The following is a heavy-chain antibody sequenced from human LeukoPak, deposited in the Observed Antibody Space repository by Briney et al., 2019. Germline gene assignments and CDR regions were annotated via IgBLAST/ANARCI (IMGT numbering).Heavy chain of an antibody. CDR3: ARVTAGATTLNYCYYSMDV. Sequence: GGSLRLSCAASGFAFGSFWMSWVRQAPGKGLEWVANIKHDGSEQYYVDSVRGRFTISRDNTKNSLYLQMNSLGAEDTAVYHCARVTAGATTLNYCYYSMDVWGKGTTVTVSS. CDR2: IKHDGSEQ. D-gene: IGHD1-26*01. CDR1: GFAFGSFW. V-gene: IGHV3-7*01. J-gene: IGHJ6*03.